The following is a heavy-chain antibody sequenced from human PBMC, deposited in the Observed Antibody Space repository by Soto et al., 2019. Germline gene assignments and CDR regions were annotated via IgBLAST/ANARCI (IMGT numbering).Heavy chain of an antibody. CDR1: GYTFTGYY. CDR2: INPNSGGT. J-gene: IGHJ5*02. CDR3: AREERSLLLYCSSTSCYYNCFDP. D-gene: IGHD2-2*01. Sequence: ASVEVSCKASGYTFTGYYMHWVRQAPGQGLEWMGWINPNSGGTNYAQKFQGRVTMTRDTSISTAYMELSRLRSDDTAVYYCAREERSLLLYCSSTSCYYNCFDPCGQGTLVTVSS. V-gene: IGHV1-2*02.